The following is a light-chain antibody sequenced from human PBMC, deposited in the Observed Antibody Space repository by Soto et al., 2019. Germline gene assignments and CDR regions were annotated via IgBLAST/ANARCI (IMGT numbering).Light chain of an antibody. V-gene: IGKV1-5*03. CDR3: QQYNSDWNT. CDR1: QSISNS. J-gene: IGKJ2*01. Sequence: DIQMTQSPSTLSASVRDRVTITCRASQSISNSLAWYQQRPGKAPKLLIYKASSLETGVPSRFSGSGSGTEFTRTISSLQPDDFATYYCQQYNSDWNTFGQGTKLEIK. CDR2: KAS.